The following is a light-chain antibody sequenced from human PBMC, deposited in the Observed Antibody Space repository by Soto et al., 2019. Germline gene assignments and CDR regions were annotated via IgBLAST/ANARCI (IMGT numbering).Light chain of an antibody. CDR2: WAS. CDR1: QSVLDISNNKNY. Sequence: DIVMTQSPDSLAVSLGARATVNFKSSQSVLDISNNKNYLAWYQQKPGQPPKLLIYWASTRESGVPDRFSGSGSGTDFTLTISSLQAEDVAVYYCQQYYSTPPLTFGGGTKVEIK. CDR3: QQYYSTPPLT. J-gene: IGKJ4*01. V-gene: IGKV4-1*01.